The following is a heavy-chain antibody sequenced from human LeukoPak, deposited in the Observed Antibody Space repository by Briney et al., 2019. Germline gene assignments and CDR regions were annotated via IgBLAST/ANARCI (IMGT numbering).Heavy chain of an antibody. CDR2: IYYSGST. CDR3: ASIDYYDSSGI. V-gene: IGHV4-39*07. Sequence: PSETLSLTCTVSGGSISSSSYYWGWIRQPPGKGLEWIGSIYYSGSTYYNPSLKSRVTISVDTSKNQFSLKLSSVTAADTAVYYCASIDYYDSSGIWGQGTMVTVSS. D-gene: IGHD3-22*01. CDR1: GGSISSSSYY. J-gene: IGHJ3*02.